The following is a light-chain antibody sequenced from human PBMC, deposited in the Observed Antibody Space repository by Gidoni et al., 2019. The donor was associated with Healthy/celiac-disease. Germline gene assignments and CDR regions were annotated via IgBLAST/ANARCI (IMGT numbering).Light chain of an antibody. CDR3: QQYDNLPFT. J-gene: IGKJ3*01. CDR1: QDISNY. V-gene: IGKV1-33*01. CDR2: DAS. Sequence: DIQMTQSPSSLSASVGDRVTITCQASQDISNYLNWYQQKPGKAPKHLIYDASNLETGVPSRFSGSGSGTDFTFTISSLQPEDIATYYCQQYDNLPFTFGPGTKVEIK.